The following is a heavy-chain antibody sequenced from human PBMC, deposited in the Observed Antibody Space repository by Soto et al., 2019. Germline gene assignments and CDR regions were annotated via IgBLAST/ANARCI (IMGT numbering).Heavy chain of an antibody. CDR3: AANLEGSGSYFHYYHCMDV. CDR2: IMPIAGTA. J-gene: IGHJ6*02. Sequence: QVQLVQSGADVKKPGSSVKVSCKASGVTFSSYTINWVRQAPGQGLEWMGRIMPIAGTANYAQKFQGRVTITADKSTNTAYMELSSLRFEDTAVYYCAANLEGSGSYFHYYHCMDVWGQGTTVTVYS. V-gene: IGHV1-69*08. D-gene: IGHD3-10*01. CDR1: GVTFSSYT.